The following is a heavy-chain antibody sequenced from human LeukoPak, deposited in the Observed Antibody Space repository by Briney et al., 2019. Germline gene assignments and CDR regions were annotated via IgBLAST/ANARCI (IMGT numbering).Heavy chain of an antibody. CDR2: IYPGDSDT. D-gene: IGHD3-22*01. V-gene: IGHV5-51*01. J-gene: IGHJ4*02. Sequence: GESLKISCKGSGYTFTNYWIGWVRQMPGKGLEWMGIIYPGDSDTKYSPSFQGQVTISADKSISTAYLQSNSLKASDTAMYYCARQRTYYYDSRGFEFDYWGQGTLVTVSS. CDR3: ARQRTYYYDSRGFEFDY. CDR1: GYTFTNYW.